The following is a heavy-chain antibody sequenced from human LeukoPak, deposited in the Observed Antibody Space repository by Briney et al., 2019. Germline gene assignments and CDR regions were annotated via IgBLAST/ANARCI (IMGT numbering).Heavy chain of an antibody. CDR3: ASDLGCSSGYYGSFDY. V-gene: IGHV3-74*01. CDR1: GFTFSSYW. CDR2: INSDGSST. J-gene: IGHJ4*02. D-gene: IGHD3-22*01. Sequence: GGSLRLSCAASGFTFSSYWLHWVRQGPGKGLVWVSRINSDGSSTSYADSVKGRFTISRNNAKNTLYLQMNSLRAEDTAVYYCASDLGCSSGYYGSFDYWGQGTLVTVSS.